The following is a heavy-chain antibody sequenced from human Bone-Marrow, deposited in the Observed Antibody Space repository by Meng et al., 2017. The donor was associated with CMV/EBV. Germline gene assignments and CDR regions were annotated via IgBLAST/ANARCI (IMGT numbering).Heavy chain of an antibody. D-gene: IGHD3/OR15-3a*01. V-gene: IGHV3-21*01. Sequence: GGSLRLSCAASGFSFSSYSMNWVRQAPGKGPEWVASISTRSTYIYHADSLKGRFTISRDDAKNSLYLQMNSLRAEDKGIYSCARVRGGPVSRFEIMDVWGQGTTVTVSS. J-gene: IGHJ6*02. CDR1: GFSFSSYS. CDR2: ISTRSTYI. CDR3: ARVRGGPVSRFEIMDV.